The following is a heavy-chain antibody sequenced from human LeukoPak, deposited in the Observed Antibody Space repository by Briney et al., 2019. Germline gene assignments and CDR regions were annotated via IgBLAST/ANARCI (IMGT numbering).Heavy chain of an antibody. J-gene: IGHJ4*02. CDR3: ARDLGLGRGWYGGDF. CDR2: ISYDGSNK. D-gene: IGHD6-19*01. V-gene: IGHV3-30*03. Sequence: PGRSLRLSCAASGFTFSSYGMHWVRQAPGKGLEWVAVISYDGSNKYYADSVKGQFTLSRDNSKYTVYLQMDSLRAEDTAVYYCARDLGLGRGWYGGDFWGQGTLVTVSS. CDR1: GFTFSSYG.